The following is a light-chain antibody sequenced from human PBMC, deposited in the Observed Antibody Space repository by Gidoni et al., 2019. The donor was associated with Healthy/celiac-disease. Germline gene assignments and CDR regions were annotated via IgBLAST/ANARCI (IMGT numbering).Light chain of an antibody. V-gene: IGKV3-20*01. CDR1: QSVSSSY. CDR2: GAS. J-gene: IGKJ1*01. CDR3: QQYGSSPET. Sequence: VLTQSPCTLSLSPGERATLSCRASQSVSSSYLAWYQQKPGQAPRLLIYGASSRATGIPDRFSGSGSGTDFTLTISRLEPEDFAVYYCQQYGSSPETFGQGTKVEIK.